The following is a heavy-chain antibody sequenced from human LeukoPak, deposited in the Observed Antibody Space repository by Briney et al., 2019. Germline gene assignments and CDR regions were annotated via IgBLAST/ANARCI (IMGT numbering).Heavy chain of an antibody. CDR1: GFTFSSYS. CDR3: AKGSNNYPDNFDY. CDR2: ISSSSSYI. D-gene: IGHD1-1*01. Sequence: GGSLRLSCAASGFTFSSYSMNWVRQAPGKGLEWVSSISSSSSYIYYADSVKGRFTISRDNAKNSLYLQMNSLRAEDTAVYYCAKGSNNYPDNFDYWGQGTLVTVSS. V-gene: IGHV3-21*04. J-gene: IGHJ4*02.